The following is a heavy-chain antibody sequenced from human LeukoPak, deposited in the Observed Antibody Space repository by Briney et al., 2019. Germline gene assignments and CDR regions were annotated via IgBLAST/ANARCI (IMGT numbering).Heavy chain of an antibody. D-gene: IGHD4-23*01. CDR2: IIPIFGTA. Sequence: SVKVSCKASGGTFSSYAISWVRQAPGQGLEWMGGIIPIFGTANYAQKFQGRVTITADESTSTAYMELSSLRSEDTAVYYCARAVDLPPKGYYYGMDVWGQGTTVTVSS. CDR1: GGTFSSYA. J-gene: IGHJ6*02. V-gene: IGHV1-69*13. CDR3: ARAVDLPPKGYYYGMDV.